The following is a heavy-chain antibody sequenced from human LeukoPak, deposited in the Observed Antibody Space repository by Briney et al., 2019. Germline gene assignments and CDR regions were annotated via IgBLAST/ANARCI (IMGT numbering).Heavy chain of an antibody. CDR3: AKSMTLQWRGFFDL. CDR1: GFTFKNYA. J-gene: IGHJ2*01. D-gene: IGHD6-19*01. V-gene: IGHV3-23*01. Sequence: GGSLRLSCAASGFTFKNYAMNWVRQSPGQGLEWVSTISGDAVTSWYADSVKGRFTVSRDNSKNIVFLQMNNLRAEDTAVYYCAKSMTLQWRGFFDLWGRGTHVTVSS. CDR2: ISGDAVTS.